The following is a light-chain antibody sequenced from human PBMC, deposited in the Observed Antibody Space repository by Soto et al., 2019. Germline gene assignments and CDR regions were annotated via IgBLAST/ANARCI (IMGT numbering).Light chain of an antibody. V-gene: IGKV3-15*01. Sequence: EIVMTQSPATLSVSPGERATLSCRASQSVSSNLAWYQQKPGQAPRLLIYGASTRATGIPARFSGSGSGTEFTLTISSLQSEDFAVYYCQRYGSSPLTFGQGTRLEIK. CDR1: QSVSSN. CDR3: QRYGSSPLT. CDR2: GAS. J-gene: IGKJ5*01.